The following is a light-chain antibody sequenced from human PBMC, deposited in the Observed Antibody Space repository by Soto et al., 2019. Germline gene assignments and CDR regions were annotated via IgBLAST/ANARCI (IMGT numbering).Light chain of an antibody. CDR2: AAS. V-gene: IGKV1-39*01. J-gene: IGKJ1*01. CDR1: QSISSY. Sequence: DIQMTQSPSSLSASVVDRVTITCRASQSISSYLNWYQQKPGKAPKLLIYAASSLQSGVPSRFSGSGSGTVFTLTISSLQPEDFATYYCQQSYSTPWTFGQGTKVEIK. CDR3: QQSYSTPWT.